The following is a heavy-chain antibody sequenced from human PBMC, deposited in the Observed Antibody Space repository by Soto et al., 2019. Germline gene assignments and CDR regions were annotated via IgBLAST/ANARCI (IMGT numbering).Heavy chain of an antibody. CDR1: GYTFTSYG. V-gene: IGHV1-18*01. CDR2: ISAYNGNT. Sequence: QVQLVQSGAEVKEPGASVKVSCKASGYTFTSYGISWVRQAPGQGLEWMGWISAYNGNTNYAQKLQGRVTMTTDTSTSTAYMELRSLRSDDTAVYYCARDYDYVWGSYRYLGHDAFDIWGQGTMVTVSS. CDR3: ARDYDYVWGSYRYLGHDAFDI. D-gene: IGHD3-16*02. J-gene: IGHJ3*02.